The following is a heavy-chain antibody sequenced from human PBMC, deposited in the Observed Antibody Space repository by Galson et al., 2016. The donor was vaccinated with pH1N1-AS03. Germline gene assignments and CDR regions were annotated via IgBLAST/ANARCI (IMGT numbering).Heavy chain of an antibody. CDR3: AIWLITATLPLLGDL. CDR1: GFSFSSYA. Sequence: SLRLSCAASGFSFSSYAVSWVRQAPGKGLDWVSTISGNGGTTYHADSVKGRFTISRDNSKDTVYLQMSSLRVEDTAVYYCAIWLITATLPLLGDLWGQGTAVTVSS. D-gene: IGHD2-15*01. V-gene: IGHV3-23*01. CDR2: ISGNGGTT. J-gene: IGHJ5*02.